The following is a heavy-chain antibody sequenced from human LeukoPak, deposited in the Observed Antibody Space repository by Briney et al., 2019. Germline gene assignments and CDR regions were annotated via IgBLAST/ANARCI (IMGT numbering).Heavy chain of an antibody. Sequence: SETLSLTCTVSGGSISSYYWSSIRHPPGKGLEWMGYIYYSGSTNYNPSLKSRFTTSVDTSKNQFSLQLSSVTAADTAVYYCARDYYMDVWGKGTTVTVSS. CDR2: IYYSGST. J-gene: IGHJ6*03. CDR1: GGSISSYY. V-gene: IGHV4-59*01. CDR3: ARDYYMDV.